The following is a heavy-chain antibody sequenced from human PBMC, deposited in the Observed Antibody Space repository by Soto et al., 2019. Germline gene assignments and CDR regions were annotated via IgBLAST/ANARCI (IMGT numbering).Heavy chain of an antibody. Sequence: GAAEVRFRIYPKILVRQAPGPGLEWVSLISATGGGTYYADSVKGRFTISRDNSHNTLYLQVHSLTAEDTAVYYCAKDRRAGGNPAFYFDSWGQGARVTDSS. CDR1: EVRFRIYP. CDR3: AKDRRAGGNPAFYFDS. CDR2: ISATGGGT. D-gene: IGHD3-16*01. J-gene: IGHJ5*01. V-gene: IGHV3-23*01.